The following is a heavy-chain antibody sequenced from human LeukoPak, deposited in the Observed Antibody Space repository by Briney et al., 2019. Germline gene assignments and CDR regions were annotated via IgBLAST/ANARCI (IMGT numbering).Heavy chain of an antibody. CDR1: GFTFSTFW. Sequence: KAGGSLRLSCAASGFTFSTFWMSWVRQAPGKGLEWVANIKEDGSEKYYVDSMKGRFTVSRDNAKNSLYLQMDSLRAEDTAVYYCARGGTFVSDYWGQGTLVTVPS. V-gene: IGHV3-7*01. D-gene: IGHD1-1*01. CDR3: ARGGTFVSDY. J-gene: IGHJ4*02. CDR2: IKEDGSEK.